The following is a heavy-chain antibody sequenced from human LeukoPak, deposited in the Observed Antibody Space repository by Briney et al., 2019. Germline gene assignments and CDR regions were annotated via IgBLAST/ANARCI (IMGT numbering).Heavy chain of an antibody. V-gene: IGHV3-30-3*01. CDR1: GFTLSNYN. CDR3: ARDRGSSSWYNWFDP. CDR2: MSPDGNKK. J-gene: IGHJ5*02. Sequence: GGSLRLSCAASGFTLSNYNMHWVRQAPGKGLDWVALMSPDGNKKYYADSVKGRFTISRDNAKNSLYLQMNSLRAEDTAVYYWARDRGSSSWYNWFDPWGQGTLVTVSS. D-gene: IGHD6-13*01.